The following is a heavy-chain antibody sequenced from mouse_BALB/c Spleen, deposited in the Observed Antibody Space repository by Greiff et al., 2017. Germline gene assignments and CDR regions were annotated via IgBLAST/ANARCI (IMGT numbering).Heavy chain of an antibody. CDR3: ARDWAMDY. Sequence: EVKVVESGGGLVKPGGSLKLSCAASGFTFSSYGMSWVRQTPDKRLELVATINSNGGSTYYPDSVKGRFTISRDNAKNTLYLQMSSLKSEDTAMYYCARDWAMDYWGQGTSVTVSS. CDR2: INSNGGST. V-gene: IGHV5-6-3*01. CDR1: GFTFSSYG. J-gene: IGHJ4*01.